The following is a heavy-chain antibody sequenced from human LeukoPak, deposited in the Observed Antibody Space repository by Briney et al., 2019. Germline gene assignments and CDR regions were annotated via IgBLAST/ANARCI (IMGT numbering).Heavy chain of an antibody. CDR2: IYYSGST. V-gene: IGHV4-59*01. CDR3: ARGGWSLTD. CDR1: GGSMNNYY. Sequence: SGTLSLTCTVSGGSMNNYYWSWIRLPPGKGLEWIGYIYYSGSTNYNPFLNSRVTLSVDTSKNQFSLKLSSVTAADTAVYYCARGGWSLTDWGQGILVTVSS. J-gene: IGHJ4*02. D-gene: IGHD6-19*01.